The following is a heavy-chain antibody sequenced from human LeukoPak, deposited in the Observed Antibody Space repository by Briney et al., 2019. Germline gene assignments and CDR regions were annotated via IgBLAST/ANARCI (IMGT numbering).Heavy chain of an antibody. V-gene: IGHV1-24*01. CDR3: ATVDRSGYIGGMDV. J-gene: IGHJ6*02. CDR2: FDPEDGET. Sequence: ASVKVSCKVAAYTLTELSMHWRRQPPGKGIEWKGGFDPEDGETIYAQTVQGRVTMTKDKSTDTAYMEMNSLRSEDTAVYYCATVDRSGYIGGMDVWGQGTTVTVSS. D-gene: IGHD3-22*01. CDR1: AYTLTELS.